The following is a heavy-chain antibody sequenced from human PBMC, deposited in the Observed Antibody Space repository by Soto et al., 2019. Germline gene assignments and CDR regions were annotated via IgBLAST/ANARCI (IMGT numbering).Heavy chain of an antibody. CDR1: GGSFSGYY. J-gene: IGHJ6*02. CDR2: INHSGST. CDR3: ARGGNYDFWSGYYTSYYYYYGMDV. V-gene: IGHV4-34*01. D-gene: IGHD3-3*01. Sequence: KPSETLSLTCAVYGGSFSGYYWGWIRQPPGKGLEWIGEINHSGSTNYNPSLKSRVTISVDTSKNQFSLKLSSVTAADTAVYYCARGGNYDFWSGYYTSYYYYYGMDVWGQGTTVTVSS.